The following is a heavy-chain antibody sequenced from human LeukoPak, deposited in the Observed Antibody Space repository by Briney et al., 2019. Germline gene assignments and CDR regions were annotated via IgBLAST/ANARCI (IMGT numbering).Heavy chain of an antibody. D-gene: IGHD5-12*01. CDR2: INPNSGGT. Sequence: ASVKVSRKASGYTFTSYDINWVRPATAQGREWVGWINPNSGGTNYAQKFHGRVTMTRDTSISTAYMELSRLRSDDTAVYYCARDQGSGYDNWGQGTLVTVSS. J-gene: IGHJ4*02. V-gene: IGHV1-2*02. CDR3: ARDQGSGYDN. CDR1: GYTFTSYD.